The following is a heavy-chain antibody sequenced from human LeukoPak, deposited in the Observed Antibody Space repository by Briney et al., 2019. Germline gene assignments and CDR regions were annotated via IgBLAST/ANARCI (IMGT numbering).Heavy chain of an antibody. J-gene: IGHJ5*02. CDR2: IYYSGST. CDR3: ARGAYYDFWSGYYPFDP. D-gene: IGHD3-3*01. V-gene: IGHV4-59*12. CDR1: GGSISSYY. Sequence: SETLSLTCTVSGGSISSYYWSWIRQPPGKGLEWIGYIYYSGSTNYNPSLKSRVTITVDTSKNQFSLKLSSVTAADTAVYYCARGAYYDFWSGYYPFDPWGQGTLVTVSS.